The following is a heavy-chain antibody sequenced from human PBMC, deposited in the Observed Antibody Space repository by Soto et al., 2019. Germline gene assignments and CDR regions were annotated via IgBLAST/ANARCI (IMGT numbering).Heavy chain of an antibody. J-gene: IGHJ5*02. D-gene: IGHD1-26*01. Sequence: ASVKVSCKASGYTLTNYGITWVGQVPGGGLEWMGWMSPYNGNTNYAQKLQGSVTMTTDTSTNTAYMELRSLRPDDTAVYYCARKELGSTGGSTYNWFDPWGQGTLVTVSS. CDR2: MSPYNGNT. CDR3: ARKELGSTGGSTYNWFDP. V-gene: IGHV1-18*01. CDR1: GYTLTNYG.